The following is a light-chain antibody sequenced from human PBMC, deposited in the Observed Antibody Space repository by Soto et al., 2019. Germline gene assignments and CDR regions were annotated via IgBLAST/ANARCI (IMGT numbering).Light chain of an antibody. CDR3: SSYTSSTTLYV. CDR2: DVS. V-gene: IGLV2-14*03. J-gene: IGLJ1*01. Sequence: QSVLTQPAFVSGSPGQSITISCTGASSDVGNYNYVSWYQQHPGKAPKLIIYDVSNRPSGVSNRFSGSKSGNTASLTISGLQAEDEADYYCSSYTSSTTLYVFGTGTKVTVL. CDR1: SSDVGNYNY.